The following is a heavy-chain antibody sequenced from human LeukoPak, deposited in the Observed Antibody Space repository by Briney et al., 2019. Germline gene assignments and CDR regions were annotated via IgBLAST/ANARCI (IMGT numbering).Heavy chain of an antibody. CDR1: GGSISSYY. D-gene: IGHD3-3*01. Sequence: SETLSLTCTVSGGSISSYYWSWIRQPPGKGLEWIGYIYYSGSTNYNPSLKSRATISVDTSKNQFSLKLSSVTAADTAVYYCAREGLSYDEPGSGTGFDYWGQGTLVTVSS. CDR3: AREGLSYDEPGSGTGFDY. CDR2: IYYSGST. V-gene: IGHV4-59*01. J-gene: IGHJ4*02.